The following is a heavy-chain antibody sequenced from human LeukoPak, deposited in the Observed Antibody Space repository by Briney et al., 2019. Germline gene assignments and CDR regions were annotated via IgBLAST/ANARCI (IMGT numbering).Heavy chain of an antibody. D-gene: IGHD1-26*01. J-gene: IGHJ6*03. CDR2: ITGSDTTA. Sequence: GGSLRLSCAASGFTFSSYGVNWVRQAPGKGLEWVSGITGSDTTAYHAGSVRGRFTISRDDSKNTLYLQMSSLRVDDTAIYYCAKSGASPLYHMDVWGRGATVTVSS. CDR3: AKSGASPLYHMDV. V-gene: IGHV3-23*01. CDR1: GFTFSSYG.